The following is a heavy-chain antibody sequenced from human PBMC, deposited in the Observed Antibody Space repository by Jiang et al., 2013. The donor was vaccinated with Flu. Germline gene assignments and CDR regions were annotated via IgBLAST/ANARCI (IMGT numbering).Heavy chain of an antibody. V-gene: IGHV4-38-2*01. D-gene: IGHD1-26*01. CDR1: GYSISSGYY. Sequence: AVSGYSISSGYYWAGSGSPREGLEWIGSIYHSGSTYYNPSLKSRVTISVDTSKNQXSLKLSSVTAADTAVYYCARSGTFFDAFDIWGQGTMVTVSS. CDR2: IYHSGST. CDR3: ARSGTFFDAFDI. J-gene: IGHJ3*02.